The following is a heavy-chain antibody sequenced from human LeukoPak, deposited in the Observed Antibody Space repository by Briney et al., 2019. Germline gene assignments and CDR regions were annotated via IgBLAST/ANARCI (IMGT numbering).Heavy chain of an antibody. CDR2: INPSGGST. CDR3: ARGSGNYYYYMDV. D-gene: IGHD3-10*01. CDR1: GYTFTSYY. J-gene: IGHJ6*03. Sequence: GASVKVSCKAYGYTFTSYYMHWVRQAPGQGLEWMGIINPSGGSTSYAQKFQGRVTMTRDMSTSTVYMELSSLRSEDTAVYYCARGSGNYYYYMDVWGKGTMVTVSS. V-gene: IGHV1-46*01.